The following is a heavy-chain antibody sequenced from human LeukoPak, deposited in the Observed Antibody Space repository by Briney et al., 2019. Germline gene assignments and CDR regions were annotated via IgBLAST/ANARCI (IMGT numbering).Heavy chain of an antibody. CDR3: AKWGAGVWSGRGYFDC. V-gene: IGHV3-23*01. CDR1: GFTFSNYA. Sequence: GGSLRLSCAATGFTFSNYAMGWVHQAPGKGLEWVSVITGSGDSTNYADSVKGRFTISRDSSKNTLYLQINSLRAEDTAVYYCAKWGAGVWSGRGYFDCWGQGTLVTVSS. D-gene: IGHD6-19*01. J-gene: IGHJ4*02. CDR2: ITGSGDST.